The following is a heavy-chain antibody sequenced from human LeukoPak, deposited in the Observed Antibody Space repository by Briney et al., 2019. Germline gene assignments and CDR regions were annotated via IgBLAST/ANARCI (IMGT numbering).Heavy chain of an antibody. V-gene: IGHV3-30*18. CDR3: AKSGYCSSISCPIDC. CDR1: FXXXXXX. D-gene: IGHD2-2*01. Sequence: FXXXXXXMHXVXXAPGKGLEWVALISYDGNDKYYADSVKGRFTISRDNSKNTLYLQMNSLRPEDTALYYCAKSGYCSSISCPIDCWGQGTLVTVSS. J-gene: IGHJ4*02. CDR2: ISYDGNDK.